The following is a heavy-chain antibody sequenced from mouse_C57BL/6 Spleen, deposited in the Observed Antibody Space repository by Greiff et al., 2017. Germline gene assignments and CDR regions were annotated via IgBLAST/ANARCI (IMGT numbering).Heavy chain of an antibody. V-gene: IGHV1-59*01. CDR3: TRNGYDPWFAY. J-gene: IGHJ3*01. Sequence: QVQLQQPGAELVRPGTSVKLSCKASGYTFTSYWMHWVKQRPGQGLEWIGVIDPSDSYTNYNQKFKGKATLTVDTSSSTAYMQLSSLTSEDSAVYYCTRNGYDPWFAYWGQGTLVTVSA. D-gene: IGHD2-2*01. CDR2: IDPSDSYT. CDR1: GYTFTSYW.